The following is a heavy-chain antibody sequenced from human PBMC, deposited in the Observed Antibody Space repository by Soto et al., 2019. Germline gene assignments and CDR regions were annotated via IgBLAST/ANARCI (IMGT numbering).Heavy chain of an antibody. J-gene: IGHJ5*02. V-gene: IGHV4-30-4*01. Sequence: SETLSLTCTVSGGSVSSTDYYWNWIRQPPGKGLEWIGYVYYSGSTYYNPSLESRLSISIDTLKNQFYLKLSSVTAADTAVYFCARSDYDYGRHWFDPWGQGTLVTVSS. CDR2: VYYSGST. D-gene: IGHD3-10*01. CDR3: ARSDYDYGRHWFDP. CDR1: GGSVSSTDYY.